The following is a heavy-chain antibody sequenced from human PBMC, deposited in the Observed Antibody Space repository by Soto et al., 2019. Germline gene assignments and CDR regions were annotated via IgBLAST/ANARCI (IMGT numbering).Heavy chain of an antibody. D-gene: IGHD3-9*01. CDR3: ARQYYDILTGYGY. Sequence: QLQLQESGPGLVKPSETLSLTCTVSGGSISSSNYYWGWIRQPPGKGLEWIGSIYYGGSTYYNPSLKSRVTISVYTSKNQFSLKLSSVTAADTAVYYCARQYYDILTGYGYWGQGTLVTVSS. CDR1: GGSISSSNYY. V-gene: IGHV4-39*01. J-gene: IGHJ4*02. CDR2: IYYGGST.